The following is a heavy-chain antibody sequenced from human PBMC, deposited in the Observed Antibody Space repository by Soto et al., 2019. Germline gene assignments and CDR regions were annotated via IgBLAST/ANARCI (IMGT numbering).Heavy chain of an antibody. CDR3: ARDLDGLHDDTSGPFPRPG. CDR2: IHSSGSI. D-gene: IGHD3-22*01. V-gene: IGHV4-30-4*01. Sequence: SETLSLTCTVSGGSISSDDYYWSWIRQAPGRGLEWIGYIHSSGSIYYNPSLKSRATMSIDTAGNQFSLKVRSVTVAGTAVYYCARDLDGLHDDTSGPFPRPGWGQGTLVTVSS. J-gene: IGHJ1*01. CDR1: GGSISSDDYY.